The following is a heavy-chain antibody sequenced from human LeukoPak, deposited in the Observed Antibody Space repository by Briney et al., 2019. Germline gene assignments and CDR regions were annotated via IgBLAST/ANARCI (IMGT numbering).Heavy chain of an antibody. D-gene: IGHD6-13*01. Sequence: ASVTVSFTSSGSTFTIYYMHWVRHAPGQGLERMGIINPSGGSTSYAQKFQGRVTMTRDTSTSTVYMELSSLRSEDTAVYYCASGNHSWAAAGLSGMDVWGQGTTVTVSS. CDR2: INPSGGST. V-gene: IGHV1-46*01. CDR1: GSTFTIYY. J-gene: IGHJ6*02. CDR3: ASGNHSWAAAGLSGMDV.